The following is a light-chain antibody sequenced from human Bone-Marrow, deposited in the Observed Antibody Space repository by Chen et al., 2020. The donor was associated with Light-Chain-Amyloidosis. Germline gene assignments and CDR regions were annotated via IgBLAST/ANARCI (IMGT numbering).Light chain of an antibody. Sequence: SYELPHPPPVSVSPGQTARITRPGDDLPTKYAYWYQQKPGQAPVLVIHRDTERPSGISERFSGSSSGTTATLTISGVQAEDEADYHCQSADSSGTYEVIFGGGTKLTVL. CDR1: DLPTKY. V-gene: IGLV3-25*03. CDR2: RDT. CDR3: QSADSSGTYEVI. J-gene: IGLJ2*01.